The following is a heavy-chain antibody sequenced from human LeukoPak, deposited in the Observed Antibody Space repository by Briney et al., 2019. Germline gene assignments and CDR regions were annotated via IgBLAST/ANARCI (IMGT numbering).Heavy chain of an antibody. D-gene: IGHD7-27*01. CDR2: INHSGST. J-gene: IGHJ3*02. Sequence: SETLSLTCAVYGGSFSGYYWSWIRQPPGKGLEWIGEINHSGSTNYNPSLKSRVTISVDTSKNQFSLKLSSVTAADTAVYYCARFPNWGYAFDIWGQGTMVTVSS. CDR1: GGSFSGYY. V-gene: IGHV4-34*01. CDR3: ARFPNWGYAFDI.